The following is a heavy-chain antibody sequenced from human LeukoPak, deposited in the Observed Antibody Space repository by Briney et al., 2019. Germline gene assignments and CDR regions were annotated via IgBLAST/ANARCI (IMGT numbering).Heavy chain of an antibody. D-gene: IGHD3-9*01. CDR1: GVSINDYY. CDR2: ISHTEGT. J-gene: IGHJ4*02. Sequence: PSETLSLTCGVFGVSINDYYWSWIRQSPGKGLEWIGEISHTEGTRYNPSLERRVTMSVGTSENQLSLKLIFVTAADTAVYYCARIRCGHSGSVCYNHWGLGTLVTVSS. CDR3: ARIRCGHSGSVCYNH. V-gene: IGHV4-34*01.